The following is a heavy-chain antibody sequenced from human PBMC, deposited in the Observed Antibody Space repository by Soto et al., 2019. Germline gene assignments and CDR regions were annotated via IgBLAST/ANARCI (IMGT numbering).Heavy chain of an antibody. V-gene: IGHV1-18*04. Sequence: ASVKVSCKASGYTFTSYGISWVRQAPGQGLDWMGWISAYNGNTKYAQDLQGRVTMTRDTSTSTVYMELSSLRSEDTAVYYCARDSRPYPSGLYYDFWSGYERPSYYFDYWGQGTLVTVSS. CDR3: ARDSRPYPSGLYYDFWSGYERPSYYFDY. J-gene: IGHJ4*02. CDR1: GYTFTSYG. CDR2: ISAYNGNT. D-gene: IGHD3-3*01.